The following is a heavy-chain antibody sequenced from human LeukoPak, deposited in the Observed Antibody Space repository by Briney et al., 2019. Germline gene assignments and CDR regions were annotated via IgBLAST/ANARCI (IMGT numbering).Heavy chain of an antibody. CDR1: GFTFSSYW. Sequence: GGSLRLSCAASGFTFSSYWMTWVRQAPGKGLEWVANINEGGNVKFYVDSVKGRFTISRDNTKISLHLQMYSLRAEDTAVYYCARVGKNGWDFDHWGQGTLVTVSS. J-gene: IGHJ4*02. D-gene: IGHD6-19*01. V-gene: IGHV3-7*01. CDR2: INEGGNVK. CDR3: ARVGKNGWDFDH.